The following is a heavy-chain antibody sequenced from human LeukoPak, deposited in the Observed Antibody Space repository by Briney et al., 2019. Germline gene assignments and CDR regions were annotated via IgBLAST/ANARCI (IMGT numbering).Heavy chain of an antibody. CDR2: IYSGGST. D-gene: IGHD3-22*01. V-gene: IGHV3-66*02. CDR1: GFTVSSSY. Sequence: PGGSLRPSCAASGFTVSSSYMSWVRQAPGKGLEWVSVIYSGGSTYYADSVKGRFTISRDNSKNKLDLQMNSLRAEDTAVYYCVTEGEYYEYSGYPTLTFDSWGQGTLVTVSS. CDR3: VTEGEYYEYSGYPTLTFDS. J-gene: IGHJ4*02.